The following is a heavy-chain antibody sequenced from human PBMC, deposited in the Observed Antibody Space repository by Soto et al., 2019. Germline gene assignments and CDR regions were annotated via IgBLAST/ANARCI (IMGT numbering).Heavy chain of an antibody. CDR2: VNSDGSST. CDR3: ARDGYCSGGSCYAVTVFDY. J-gene: IGHJ4*02. D-gene: IGHD2-15*01. V-gene: IGHV3-74*01. Sequence: GGSLRLSCAASGFTFSNYWMHWVRQAPGKGLVWVSRVNSDGSSTSYADSVKGRFSISRDNAKNTLYLQMNSLRAEDTAVYYCARDGYCSGGSCYAVTVFDYWGQGT. CDR1: GFTFSNYW.